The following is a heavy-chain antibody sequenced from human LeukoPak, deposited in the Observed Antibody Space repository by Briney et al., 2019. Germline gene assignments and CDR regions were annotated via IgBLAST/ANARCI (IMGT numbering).Heavy chain of an antibody. Sequence: PSETLSLTCSVSGASISRGSYHWGWIRQPPEKGLEWIGIIYYSGSTYYNPSLKSRLTMFVDTSKNQFSLKLSAVTAADTAVYYCARLSGYDFWSGGGFFDCWGQGILVTVSS. J-gene: IGHJ4*02. CDR3: ARLSGYDFWSGGGFFDC. CDR1: GASISRGSYH. CDR2: IYYSGST. V-gene: IGHV4-39*01. D-gene: IGHD3-3*01.